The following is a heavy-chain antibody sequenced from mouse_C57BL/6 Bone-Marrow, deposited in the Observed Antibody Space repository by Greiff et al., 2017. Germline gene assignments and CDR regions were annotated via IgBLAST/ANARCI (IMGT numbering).Heavy chain of an antibody. Sequence: VQLQQPGAELVMPGASVKLSCKASGYTFTSYWMHWVKQRPGQGLEWIGEIDPSDSYTNYNQKFKGKSTLTVDKSASTAYMQLSSLTSEDSAVYYCARGIYGSSPYWYFDVWGTGTTVTVSS. CDR2: IDPSDSYT. D-gene: IGHD1-1*01. CDR3: ARGIYGSSPYWYFDV. CDR1: GYTFTSYW. V-gene: IGHV1-69*01. J-gene: IGHJ1*03.